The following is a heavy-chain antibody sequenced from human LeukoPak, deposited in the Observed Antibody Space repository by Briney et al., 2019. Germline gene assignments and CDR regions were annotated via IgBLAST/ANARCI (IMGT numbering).Heavy chain of an antibody. Sequence: SETLSLTCAVYGGSFSGYYWSWIDQPPGKGLEWIGEINHSGSTNYNPSLKSRVTISVDTSKNQFSLKLSSVTAADTAVYYCARGKGYSYGYQVDYWGQGTLVTVSS. J-gene: IGHJ4*02. CDR3: ARGKGYSYGYQVDY. CDR2: INHSGST. CDR1: GGSFSGYY. D-gene: IGHD5-18*01. V-gene: IGHV4-34*01.